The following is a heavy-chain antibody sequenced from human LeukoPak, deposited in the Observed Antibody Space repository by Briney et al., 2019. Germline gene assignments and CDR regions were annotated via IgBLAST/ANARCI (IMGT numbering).Heavy chain of an antibody. D-gene: IGHD5-18*01. CDR2: ISGSGGST. Sequence: GGSLRLSCAASGFTFSSYAMTCVRQAPGKGLEWVSGISGSGGSTYYADSVRGRFTISRDNSKNTLFLQMNSLRAEDTAVYYCAKGIQLSYYYYGMDVWGQGTTVTVSS. J-gene: IGHJ6*02. V-gene: IGHV3-23*01. CDR3: AKGIQLSYYYYGMDV. CDR1: GFTFSSYA.